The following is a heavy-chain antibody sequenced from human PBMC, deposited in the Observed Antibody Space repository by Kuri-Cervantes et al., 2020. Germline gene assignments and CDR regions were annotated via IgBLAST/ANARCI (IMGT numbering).Heavy chain of an antibody. J-gene: IGHJ4*02. D-gene: IGHD5-12*01. CDR3: ARLYSGYDYWFYYFDY. CDR2: ISSSGSTI. V-gene: IGHV3-48*03. Sequence: GESLKISCAAPGFTFSSYEMNWVRQAPGKGLEWVSYISSSGSTIYYADSVKGRFTISRDNAKNSLYLQMNSLRAEDTAVYYCARLYSGYDYWFYYFDYWGQGTLVTVSS. CDR1: GFTFSSYE.